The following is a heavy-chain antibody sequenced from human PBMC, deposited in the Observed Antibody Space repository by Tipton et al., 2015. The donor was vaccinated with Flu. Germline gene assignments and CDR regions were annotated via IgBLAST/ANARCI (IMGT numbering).Heavy chain of an antibody. CDR1: GDSIRSDSHY. Sequence: TLSLTCIVSGDSIRSDSHYWVWLRQPPGKGLEWIGSAYYTGTTHFNPSLKGRATISVDTSKNLFSLRLSSVSAADTAVYFCARGVFYYDSSGYYYFDHWGQGTLVSVSS. CDR3: ARGVFYYDSSGYYYFDH. V-gene: IGHV4-39*02. CDR2: AYYTGTT. D-gene: IGHD3-22*01. J-gene: IGHJ4*02.